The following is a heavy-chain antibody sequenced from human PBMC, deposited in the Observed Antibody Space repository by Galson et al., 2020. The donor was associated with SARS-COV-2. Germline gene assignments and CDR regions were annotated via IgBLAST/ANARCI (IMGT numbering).Heavy chain of an antibody. CDR3: ARVGGSYGYRNYYYYGMDV. CDR2: IIPIFGTA. CDR1: GGTFSSYA. D-gene: IGHD5-18*01. V-gene: IGHV1-69*13. J-gene: IGHJ6*02. Sequence: SVKVSCKASGGTFSSYAISWVRQAPGQGLEWMGGIIPIFGTANYAQKFQGRVTITADESTSTAYMELSSLRSEDTAVYYCARVGGSYGYRNYYYYGMDVWGQGTTVTVSS.